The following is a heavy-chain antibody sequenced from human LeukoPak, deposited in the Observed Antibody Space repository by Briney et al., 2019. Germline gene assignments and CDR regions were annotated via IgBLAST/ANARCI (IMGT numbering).Heavy chain of an antibody. CDR2: ISAYNGNT. CDR3: ARGIISKQWLPSADAFDI. Sequence: ASVKVSCKASGYTFTSYGISWVRQAPGQGLEWMGWISAYNGNTNYAQKLQGRVTMTTDTSTSTAYMELRSLRSDDTAVYYCARGIISKQWLPSADAFDIWGQGTMVTASS. V-gene: IGHV1-18*01. D-gene: IGHD6-19*01. J-gene: IGHJ3*02. CDR1: GYTFTSYG.